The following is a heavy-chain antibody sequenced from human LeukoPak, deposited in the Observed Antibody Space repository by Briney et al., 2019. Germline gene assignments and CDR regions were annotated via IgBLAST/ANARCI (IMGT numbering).Heavy chain of an antibody. Sequence: GGSLRLSCAASGFTLSNYEMNWVRQAPGKGLEWVSYINRGSTDIQYADSVKGRFTISRDNAKNSLYLQMNSLRAEDAAVYYCARAVSPTDCXNLRCYFCDNWGQGTLVTVSS. CDR1: GFTLSNYE. V-gene: IGHV3-48*03. CDR3: ARAVSPTDCXNLRCYFCDN. D-gene: IGHD2-21*01. J-gene: IGHJ4*02. CDR2: INRGSTDI.